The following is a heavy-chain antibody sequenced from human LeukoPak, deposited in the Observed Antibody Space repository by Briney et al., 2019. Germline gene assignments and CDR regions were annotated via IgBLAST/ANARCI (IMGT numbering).Heavy chain of an antibody. CDR3: AREPYYYDSSGYPREFDP. Sequence: PGGSLRLSCAASGFTFSSYSMNWVRQAPGKGLEWVSSISSSSSYIYYADSVKGRFTISRDNAKNSLYLQMNSLRAEDTAVYYCAREPYYYDSSGYPREFDPWGQGTLVTVSS. J-gene: IGHJ5*02. D-gene: IGHD3-22*01. CDR1: GFTFSSYS. V-gene: IGHV3-21*01. CDR2: ISSSSSYI.